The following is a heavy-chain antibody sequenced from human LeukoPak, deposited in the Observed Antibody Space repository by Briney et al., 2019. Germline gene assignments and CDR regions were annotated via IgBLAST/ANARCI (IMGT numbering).Heavy chain of an antibody. D-gene: IGHD6-19*01. CDR2: INSDGSST. CDR3: AREGSVGWYYYFDY. CDR1: GFTFSSYW. J-gene: IGHJ4*02. V-gene: IGHV3-74*01. Sequence: GGSLRLSCAAFGFTFSSYWMHWVRQAPGKGLVWVSRINSDGSSTSYADSVKGRFTISRDNAKNTLYLQMNSLRAEDTAVYYCAREGSVGWYYYFDYWGQGTLVTVSS.